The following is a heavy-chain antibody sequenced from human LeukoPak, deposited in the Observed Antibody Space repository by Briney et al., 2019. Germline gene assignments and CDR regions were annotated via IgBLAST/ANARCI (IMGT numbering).Heavy chain of an antibody. Sequence: ASVKVSCKASGGTFSSYAISWVRQAPGQGLEWMGGIIAYNGNTNYAQKLQGRVTMTTDTSTSTAYMELRSLRSDDTAVYYCARERALDYWGQGTLVTVSS. CDR3: ARERALDY. CDR2: IIAYNGNT. J-gene: IGHJ4*02. V-gene: IGHV1-18*01. CDR1: GGTFSSYA.